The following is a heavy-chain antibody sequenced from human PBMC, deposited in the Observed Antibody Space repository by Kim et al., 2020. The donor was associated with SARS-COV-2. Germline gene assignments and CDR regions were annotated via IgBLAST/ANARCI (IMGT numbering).Heavy chain of an antibody. Sequence: GGSLRLSCAASGFTFSSYEMNWVRQAPGKGLEWVSYISSSGSTIYYADSVKGRFTISRDNAKNSLYLQMNSLRAEDTAVYYCARAFVTIFGVVTLTRGWFDPWGQGTLVPVSS. V-gene: IGHV3-48*03. J-gene: IGHJ5*02. CDR2: ISSSGSTI. CDR1: GFTFSSYE. D-gene: IGHD3-3*01. CDR3: ARAFVTIFGVVTLTRGWFDP.